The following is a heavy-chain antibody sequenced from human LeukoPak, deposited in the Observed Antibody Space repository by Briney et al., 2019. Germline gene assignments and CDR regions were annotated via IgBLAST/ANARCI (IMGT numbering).Heavy chain of an antibody. CDR3: AKDGHCSSTSCYGYYYYGMDV. J-gene: IGHJ6*02. D-gene: IGHD2-2*01. Sequence: GGSLRLSCAASGFTFSSYAMSWVRQAPGKGLEWVSAISGSGGSTYYADSVKGRFTIPRDNSKNTLYLQMNSLRAEDTAVYYCAKDGHCSSTSCYGYYYYGMDVWGQGTTVTVSS. CDR1: GFTFSSYA. CDR2: ISGSGGST. V-gene: IGHV3-23*01.